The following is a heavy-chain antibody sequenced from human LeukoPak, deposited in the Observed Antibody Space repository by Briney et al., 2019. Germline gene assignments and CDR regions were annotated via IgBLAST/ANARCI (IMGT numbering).Heavy chain of an antibody. V-gene: IGHV4-59*01. D-gene: IGHD3-16*01. CDR1: GGSISSSY. CDR3: ATQPGGSTWYYFDY. J-gene: IGHJ4*02. CDR2: IQNNGST. Sequence: SETLSLICTVSGGSISSSYWAWIRQPPGKGLEWIGYIQNNGSTNSNASLKSRVSISVDTSKNQYCLKLSSVPAADTAVYYCATQPGGSTWYYFDYGGQGTLVTVSP.